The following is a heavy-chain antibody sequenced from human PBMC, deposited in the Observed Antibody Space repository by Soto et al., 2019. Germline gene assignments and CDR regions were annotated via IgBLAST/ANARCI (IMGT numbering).Heavy chain of an antibody. D-gene: IGHD3-22*01. V-gene: IGHV1-69*01. CDR2: IIPIFGTA. Sequence: QVQLVQSGAEVKKPGSSVKVSCKASGGTFSSYAISWVRQAPGQGLEWMGGIIPIFGTANYAQKFQGRVTITADESTSTAYMELSSLRSEDTAVYYCARDRRRYYYDSSGAFDIWGQGTMVTVSS. J-gene: IGHJ3*02. CDR3: ARDRRRYYYDSSGAFDI. CDR1: GGTFSSYA.